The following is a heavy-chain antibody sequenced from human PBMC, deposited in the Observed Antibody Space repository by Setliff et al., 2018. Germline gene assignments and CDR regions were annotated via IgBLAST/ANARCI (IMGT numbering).Heavy chain of an antibody. Sequence: SVKVSCKASGGSFSSNQFIWVRQAPGQGLELMGGIIPAFTTANYAPKFNDRLRITTDESTSTAYMELSSLRSDDTAIYFCARHSGRYYVPGTFDSWGQGTLVTVS. CDR1: GGSFSSNQ. J-gene: IGHJ4*02. CDR3: ARHSGRYYVPGTFDS. V-gene: IGHV1-69*05. D-gene: IGHD3-22*01. CDR2: IIPAFTTA.